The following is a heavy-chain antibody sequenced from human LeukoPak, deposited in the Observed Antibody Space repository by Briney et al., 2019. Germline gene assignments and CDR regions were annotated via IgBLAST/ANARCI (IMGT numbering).Heavy chain of an antibody. CDR2: ITWDSGTT. J-gene: IGHJ4*02. D-gene: IGHD6-19*01. CDR3: AKGYSSGWYPFDY. V-gene: IGHV3-43*01. CDR1: GFTFDDYT. Sequence: GGSLRLSCAASGFTFDDYTMHWVRQAPGKSLEWVSLITWDSGTTYYKDSVKGRFTISRDNSKNSLYLQMNSLRTEDTALYYCAKGYSSGWYPFDYWGQGTLVTVSS.